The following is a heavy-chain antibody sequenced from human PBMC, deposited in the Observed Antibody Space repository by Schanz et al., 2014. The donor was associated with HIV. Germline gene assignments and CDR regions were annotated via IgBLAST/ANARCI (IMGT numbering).Heavy chain of an antibody. CDR3: AKDEGGGYYYYGMDV. CDR1: GFTFSSYA. J-gene: IGHJ6*02. V-gene: IGHV3-23*04. Sequence: VQLVESGGGLVKPGGSLRLSCAASGFTFSSYAMSWVRQAPGKGLEWVSAISGSSGHTWYADSVKGRFTISRDNAKNSLYLQMSSLRAEDTAVYYCAKDEGGGYYYYGMDVWGQGTTVTVSS. D-gene: IGHD3-16*01. CDR2: ISGSSGHT.